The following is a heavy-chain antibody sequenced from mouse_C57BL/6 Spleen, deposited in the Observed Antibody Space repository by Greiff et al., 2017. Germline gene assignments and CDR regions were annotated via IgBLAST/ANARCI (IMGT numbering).Heavy chain of an antibody. V-gene: IGHV5-9*01. D-gene: IGHD1-1*01. Sequence: EVKLVESGGGLVKPGGSLKLSCAASGFTFSSYTMSWVRQTPEKRLEWVATISGGGGNTYYPDSVKGRFTISRDNATNTLYLQMSRLRSEDTALYYCARQGYGSSYWCFDVWGTGTTVTVSA. CDR1: GFTFSSYT. J-gene: IGHJ1*03. CDR2: ISGGGGNT. CDR3: ARQGYGSSYWCFDV.